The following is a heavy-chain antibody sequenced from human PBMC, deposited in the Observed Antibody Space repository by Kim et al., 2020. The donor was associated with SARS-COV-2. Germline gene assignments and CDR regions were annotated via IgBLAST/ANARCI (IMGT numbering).Heavy chain of an antibody. D-gene: IGHD6-19*01. V-gene: IGHV5-51*01. Sequence: GESLKISCKGSGYSFTSYWIGWVRQMPGKGLEWMGIIYPGDSDTRYSPSFQGQVTISADKSISTAYLQWSSLKAPDTAMYYCARTGAEWLVDNWFDPWGQGTLVTVSS. CDR1: GYSFTSYW. CDR2: IYPGDSDT. J-gene: IGHJ5*02. CDR3: ARTGAEWLVDNWFDP.